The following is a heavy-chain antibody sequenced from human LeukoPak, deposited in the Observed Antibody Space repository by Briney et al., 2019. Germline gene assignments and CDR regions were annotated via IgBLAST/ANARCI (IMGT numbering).Heavy chain of an antibody. D-gene: IGHD3-22*01. Sequence: GASVKVSCKASGYTFTSYGISWVRQAPGQGLEWMGWISAYNGNTNYAQKLQGRVTMTTDTSTSTAYRELRSLRSDDTAVYYCARSGRLWYDSSGYYFGYWGQGTLVTVSS. CDR2: ISAYNGNT. V-gene: IGHV1-18*01. CDR3: ARSGRLWYDSSGYYFGY. CDR1: GYTFTSYG. J-gene: IGHJ4*02.